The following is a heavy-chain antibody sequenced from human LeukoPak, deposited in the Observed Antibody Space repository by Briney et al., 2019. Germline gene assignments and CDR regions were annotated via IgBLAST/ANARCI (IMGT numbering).Heavy chain of an antibody. CDR1: GFSLSTSGMC. J-gene: IGHJ4*02. V-gene: IGHV2-70*01. CDR2: IDWDDDK. Sequence: SGPTLVNPTQTFTLTCTFSGFSLSTSGMCVSWIRQPPGEALEWLALIDWDDDKYYSTSLKTRLTISKDTSKNQVVLTMTNMDPVDTATYYCARIYFYDSSSYYFDYWGQGTLVTVSS. D-gene: IGHD3-22*01. CDR3: ARIYFYDSSSYYFDY.